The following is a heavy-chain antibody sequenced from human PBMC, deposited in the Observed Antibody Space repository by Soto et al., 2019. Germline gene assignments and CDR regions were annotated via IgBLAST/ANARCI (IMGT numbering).Heavy chain of an antibody. CDR3: TTDLWRIAVVVGSTGYFNP. CDR1: GFTFSDAW. J-gene: IGHJ5*02. CDR2: IKSKSDGGTT. D-gene: IGHD2-15*01. V-gene: IGHV3-15*01. Sequence: PGGSLRLSCAASGFTFSDAWMSWVRQAPGKGLDWVGRIKSKSDGGTTEYAAPVRGRFTISRDDSKNTLYLQMNSLKTEDTAVYYRTTDLWRIAVVVGSTGYFNPWGPGTPVTVSS.